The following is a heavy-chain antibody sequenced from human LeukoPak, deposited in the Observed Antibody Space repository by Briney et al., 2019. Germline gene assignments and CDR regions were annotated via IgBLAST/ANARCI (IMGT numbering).Heavy chain of an antibody. CDR3: ARDRLEGHYYGMDV. Sequence: SQTLSLTCTVSGGSLSSGDYYWRWIRQPPGRGLEWIGYIYYSGSTYYNPSLKSLVTISVDTSKNQFSLKLSSVTAADTAVYYCARDRLEGHYYGMDVWGKGTTVTVSS. V-gene: IGHV4-30-4*01. CDR1: GGSLSSGDYY. J-gene: IGHJ6*04. CDR2: IYYSGST. D-gene: IGHD6-25*01.